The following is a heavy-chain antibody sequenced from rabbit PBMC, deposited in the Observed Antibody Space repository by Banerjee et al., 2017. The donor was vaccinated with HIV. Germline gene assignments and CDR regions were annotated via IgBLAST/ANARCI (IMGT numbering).Heavy chain of an antibody. Sequence: QLKESGGGLVQPGGSLKLSCKASGFDFSSYYMSWVRQAPGKGLEWIGYIDPVFGSTYYASWVNGRFTISSHNAQNTLYLQLNSLTAADTATYFCARSYYSYGYALNLWGPGTLVTV. J-gene: IGHJ4*01. D-gene: IGHD6-1*01. CDR1: GFDFSSYY. V-gene: IGHV1S7*01. CDR3: ARSYYSYGYALNL. CDR2: IDPVFGST.